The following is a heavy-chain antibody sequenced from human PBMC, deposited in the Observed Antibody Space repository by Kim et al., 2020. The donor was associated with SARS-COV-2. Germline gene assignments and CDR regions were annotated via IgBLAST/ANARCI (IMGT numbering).Heavy chain of an antibody. J-gene: IGHJ4*02. V-gene: IGHV4-31*02. D-gene: IGHD3-10*01. CDR2: ST. CDR3: ARGGGESYDY. Sequence: STYYNPSLNIRVTISVDTSKNQFALKLSSVTAADTAVYYCARGGGESYDYWGQGTLVTVSS.